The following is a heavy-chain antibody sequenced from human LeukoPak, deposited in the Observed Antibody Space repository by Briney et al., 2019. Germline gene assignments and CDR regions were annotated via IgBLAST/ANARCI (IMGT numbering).Heavy chain of an antibody. D-gene: IGHD6-19*01. V-gene: IGHV3-23*01. CDR1: GFTFSSYA. CDR2: ISGSGGST. Sequence: GGSLRLSCAASGFTFSSYAMSWVRQAPGKGLEWVSAISGSGGSTYYADSVKGRFTISRDNSKNTLYLQMNSLRAEDTAVYYCAKGYYSSGWYYPTGDAFDIWGQGTMVTVSS. CDR3: AKGYYSSGWYYPTGDAFDI. J-gene: IGHJ3*02.